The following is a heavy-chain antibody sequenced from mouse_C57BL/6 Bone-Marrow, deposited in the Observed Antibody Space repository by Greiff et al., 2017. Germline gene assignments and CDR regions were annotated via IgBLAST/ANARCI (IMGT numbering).Heavy chain of an antibody. D-gene: IGHD2-2*01. CDR3: ARDGYAFAY. J-gene: IGHJ3*01. Sequence: ESGPGLVKPSQSLSLTCSVTGYSITSGYYWNWIRQFPGNKLEWMGYISYDGSNNYNPSLKNRISITRDPSKNQFFLKLNSVTTEDTATYYCARDGYAFAYWGQGTLVTVSA. V-gene: IGHV3-6*01. CDR2: ISYDGSN. CDR1: GYSITSGYY.